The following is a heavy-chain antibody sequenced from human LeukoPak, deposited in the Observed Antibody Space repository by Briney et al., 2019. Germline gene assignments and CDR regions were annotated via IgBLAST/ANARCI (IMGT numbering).Heavy chain of an antibody. D-gene: IGHD2-15*01. CDR2: ISGSGGST. J-gene: IGHJ3*02. CDR1: GFTFSSYA. CDR3: ARVDLVVAATYHAFDI. Sequence: GGSLRLSCAASGFTFSSYAMSWVRQAPGKGLERVSAISGSGGSTYYADSVKGRFTISRDNSKNTLYLQMNSLRAEDTAVYYCARVDLVVAATYHAFDIWGQGTMVTVSS. V-gene: IGHV3-23*01.